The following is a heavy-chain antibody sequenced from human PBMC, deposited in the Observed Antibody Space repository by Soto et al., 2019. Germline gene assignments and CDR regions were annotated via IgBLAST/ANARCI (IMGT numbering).Heavy chain of an antibody. J-gene: IGHJ5*02. V-gene: IGHV4-31*03. CDR1: GGSISNAKDY. D-gene: IGHD1-26*01. Sequence: PSETLSLTCTVSGGSISNAKDYWIGIRHHPGKGLEWIGYIYYTGTTYYGPSLESRVAISVDTSQNQFSLKLGAVTAADTAVYFCARASISRCVDRSCPAWFDPWGQGTLVTVFS. CDR2: IYYTGTT. CDR3: ARASISRCVDRSCPAWFDP.